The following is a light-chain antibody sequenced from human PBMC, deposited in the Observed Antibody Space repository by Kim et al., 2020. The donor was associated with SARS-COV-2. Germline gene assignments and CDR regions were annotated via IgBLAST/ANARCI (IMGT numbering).Light chain of an antibody. CDR3: QQYYSYPLT. J-gene: IGKJ1*01. Sequence: ASTGDRVTITCRASEGISSYLAWYQQKPGKAPKLLIYAASTLQSGVPSRFSGSGSGTDFTLTISCLQSEDFATYYCQQYYSYPLTFGQGTKVDIK. V-gene: IGKV1-8*01. CDR2: AAS. CDR1: EGISSY.